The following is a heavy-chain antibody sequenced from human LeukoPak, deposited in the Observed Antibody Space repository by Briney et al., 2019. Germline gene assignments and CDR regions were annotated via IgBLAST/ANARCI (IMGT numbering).Heavy chain of an antibody. CDR1: GFTFSIYW. D-gene: IGHD2-2*01. J-gene: IGHJ4*02. CDR3: ARDTYGYQLLPAD. CDR2: IKQDGSEK. Sequence: GRSLRLSCAASGFTFSIYWMSWVRQAPGKGLERVANIKQDGSEKYYVDSVKGRFTISRDNAKNLLYLQMNSLRAEDTAVYFCARDTYGYQLLPADWGQGTLVTVSS. V-gene: IGHV3-7*03.